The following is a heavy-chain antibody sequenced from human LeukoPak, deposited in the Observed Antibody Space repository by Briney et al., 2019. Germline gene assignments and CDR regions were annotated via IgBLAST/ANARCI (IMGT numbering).Heavy chain of an antibody. V-gene: IGHV4-61*02. J-gene: IGHJ6*03. CDR3: ARGLTYYDILTGYQGYYYYYYMDV. CDR2: IYTSGST. Sequence: SETLSLTCTVSGGSISSGSYYWSWIRQPAGKGLEWIGRIYTSGSTNYNPSLKSRVTISVDTSKNQFSLKLSSVTAADTAVYYCARGLTYYDILTGYQGYYYYYYMDVWGKGTTVTISS. CDR1: GGSISSGSYY. D-gene: IGHD3-9*01.